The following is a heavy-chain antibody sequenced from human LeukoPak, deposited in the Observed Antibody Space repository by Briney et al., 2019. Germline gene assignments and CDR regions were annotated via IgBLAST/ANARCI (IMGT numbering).Heavy chain of an antibody. J-gene: IGHJ4*02. Sequence: ASVKVSCKASGYTFNSYGISWVRQAPGQGLEWMGWISAYNGNTNYAQKLQGRVTMTTDTSTSTAYMELRSLRSDDTAVYDCARDISHAQYYYGSGSYSPSFDYWGQGTLVTVSS. CDR2: ISAYNGNT. D-gene: IGHD3-10*01. V-gene: IGHV1-18*01. CDR3: ARDISHAQYYYGSGSYSPSFDY. CDR1: GYTFNSYG.